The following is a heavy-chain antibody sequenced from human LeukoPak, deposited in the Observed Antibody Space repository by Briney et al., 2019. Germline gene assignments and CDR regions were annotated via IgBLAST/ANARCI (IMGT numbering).Heavy chain of an antibody. J-gene: IGHJ5*02. CDR3: AREYSTWFDP. CDR2: ISACNGNT. V-gene: IGHV1-18*01. D-gene: IGHD2-15*01. CDR1: GYTFSSYG. Sequence: ASVKVSCKASGYTFSSYGVSWVRQAPGQGLEWMGWISACNGNTNYAQKLQGRVTMTTDTSTSTAYMELRSLRSDDTAVYYCAREYSTWFDPWGQGTLVTVSS.